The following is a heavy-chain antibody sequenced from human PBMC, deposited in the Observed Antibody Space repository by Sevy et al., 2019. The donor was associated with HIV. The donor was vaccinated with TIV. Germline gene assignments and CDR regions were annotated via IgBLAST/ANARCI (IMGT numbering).Heavy chain of an antibody. V-gene: IGHV3-33*01. J-gene: IGHJ4*02. CDR2: IWYDGSNK. CDR3: ARGELEPSYYFDY. CDR1: GFTFSSYG. D-gene: IGHD1-1*01. Sequence: GGSLRLSCAASGFTFSSYGMHWVRQAPGKGLEWVAVIWYDGSNKYYADSVKGRFTNARDNSKNTLYLQMNRRGAEDTAVYYCARGELEPSYYFDYWGQGTLVTVSS.